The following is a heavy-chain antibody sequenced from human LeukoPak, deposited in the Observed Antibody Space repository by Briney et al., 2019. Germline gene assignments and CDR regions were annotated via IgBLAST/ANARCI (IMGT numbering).Heavy chain of an antibody. Sequence: PSETLSLTCAVYGGSFSGYYWSWIRQPPGKGLEWIGEINHSGSTNYNPSLKSRVTMSVDTSKKQFSLKVRSVTAADTAVYFCARVSRDAANDAFDIWGQGTMVTVSS. J-gene: IGHJ3*02. CDR2: INHSGST. V-gene: IGHV4-34*01. CDR1: GGSFSGYY. D-gene: IGHD5-24*01. CDR3: ARVSRDAANDAFDI.